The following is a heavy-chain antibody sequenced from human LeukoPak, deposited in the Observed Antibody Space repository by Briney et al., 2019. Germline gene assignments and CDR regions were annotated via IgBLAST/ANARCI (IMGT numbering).Heavy chain of an antibody. Sequence: SETLSLTCTVSGGSSSSYYWSWIRQPPGKGLEWIGYIYYSGSTNYNPSLKSRVTISVDTSKNQFSLKLSSVTAADTAVYYCARGASSSSGGYYYYYMDVWGKGTTVTVSS. D-gene: IGHD6-6*01. CDR3: ARGASSSSGGYYYYYMDV. CDR2: IYYSGST. CDR1: GGSSSSYY. J-gene: IGHJ6*03. V-gene: IGHV4-59*01.